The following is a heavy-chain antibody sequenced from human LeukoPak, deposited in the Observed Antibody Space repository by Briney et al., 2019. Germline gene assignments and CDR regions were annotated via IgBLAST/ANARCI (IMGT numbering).Heavy chain of an antibody. CDR1: GFAFSDYY. V-gene: IGHV3-11*04. Sequence: GGSLRLSCAASGFAFSDYYMSWVRQAPGKGLDWVSFISSSGSIIYYADSVKGRFAISRDNTQNLLYLQLNSLRAEDTAVYYCSRDPLYSGHYRGSYYFDYWGQGTLVTVSS. CDR2: ISSSGSII. CDR3: SRDPLYSGHYRGSYYFDY. D-gene: IGHD5-12*01. J-gene: IGHJ4*02.